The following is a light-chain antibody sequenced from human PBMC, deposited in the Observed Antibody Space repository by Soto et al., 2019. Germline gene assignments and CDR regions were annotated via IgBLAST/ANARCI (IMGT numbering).Light chain of an antibody. CDR1: QSVMHK. CDR3: QRYDNWPPLT. CDR2: AAS. J-gene: IGKJ4*01. V-gene: IGKV3-15*01. Sequence: IVMTQSPATLSVSPGEGVTLSCRAIQSVMHKLAWDQQRPGQGPRLLIFAASTRAPGVPDRFSGSGSGTDFTLTISSLQSADSAVYFGQRYDNWPPLTFGGGTKLEIK.